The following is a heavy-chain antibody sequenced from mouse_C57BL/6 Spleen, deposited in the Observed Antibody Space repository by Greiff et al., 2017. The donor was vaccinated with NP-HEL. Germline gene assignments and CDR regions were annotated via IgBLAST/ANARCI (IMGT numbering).Heavy chain of an antibody. Sequence: VKLMESGPELVKPGASVKISCKASGYAFSSSWMNWVKQRPGKGLEWIGRIYPGDGDTNYNGKFKGKATLTADKSSSTAYMQLSSLTSEDSAVYFCARPHYLDYWGQGTTLTVSS. J-gene: IGHJ2*01. CDR1: GYAFSSSW. CDR3: ARPHYLDY. CDR2: IYPGDGDT. V-gene: IGHV1-82*01.